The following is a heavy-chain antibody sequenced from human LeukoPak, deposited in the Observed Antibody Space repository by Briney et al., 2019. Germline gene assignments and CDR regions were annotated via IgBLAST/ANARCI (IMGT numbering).Heavy chain of an antibody. CDR1: GGSFSGYY. D-gene: IGHD3-10*01. J-gene: IGHJ5*02. CDR2: INHSGST. V-gene: IGHV4-34*01. Sequence: SETLSLTCAVYGGSFSGYYWSWIRQPPGKGLEWIREINHSGSTNYNPSLKSRVTISVDTSKNQFSLKLSSVTAADTAVYYCARVDYYGSGSYYNRNWFDPWGQGTLVTVSS. CDR3: ARVDYYGSGSYYNRNWFDP.